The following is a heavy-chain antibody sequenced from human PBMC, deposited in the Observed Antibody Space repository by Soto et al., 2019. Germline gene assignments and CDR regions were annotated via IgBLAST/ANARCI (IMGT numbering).Heavy chain of an antibody. D-gene: IGHD6-13*01. CDR3: ARAAGIAAAGTWFDP. J-gene: IGHJ5*02. CDR2: ISAGNGNT. V-gene: IGHV1-3*01. Sequence: ASVKVSCKASGYTFTSYAMHWVRQAPGQRLEWMGWISAGNGNTKYSQKFQGRVTITRDTSASTAYMELSSLRSEDTAVYYCARAAGIAAAGTWFDPWGQGTLVTVSS. CDR1: GYTFTSYA.